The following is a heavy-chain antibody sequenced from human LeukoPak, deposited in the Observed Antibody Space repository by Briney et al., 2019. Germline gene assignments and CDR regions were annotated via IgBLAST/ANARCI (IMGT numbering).Heavy chain of an antibody. CDR3: ARAGGYNWFDP. Sequence: GGSLRLSCAASGFTFSSYAMHWVRQAPGKGLEWVAVISYDGSNKYCAGSVKGRFTISRDNSKNTLYLQMNSLRAEDTAVYYCARAGGYNWFDPWGQGTLVTVSS. CDR1: GFTFSSYA. J-gene: IGHJ5*02. V-gene: IGHV3-30*04. CDR2: ISYDGSNK.